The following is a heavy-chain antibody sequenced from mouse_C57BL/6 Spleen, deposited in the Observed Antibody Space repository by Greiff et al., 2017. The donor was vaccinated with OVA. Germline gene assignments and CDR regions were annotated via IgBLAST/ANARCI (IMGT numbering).Heavy chain of an antibody. D-gene: IGHD3-2*02. CDR1: GYTFTSYW. CDR2: IDPSDSET. Sequence: QVQLQQPGAELVRPGSSVKLSCKASGYTFTSYWMHWVKQRPIQGLEWIGNIDPSDSETNYNQKFKDKATLTVDKSSSTAYMQLSSLTSEDSAVYDCARKGSSGYAMDYWGQGTSVTVSS. CDR3: ARKGSSGYAMDY. V-gene: IGHV1-52*01. J-gene: IGHJ4*01.